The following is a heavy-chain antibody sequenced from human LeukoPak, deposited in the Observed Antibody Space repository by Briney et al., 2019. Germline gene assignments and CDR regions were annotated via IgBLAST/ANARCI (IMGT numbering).Heavy chain of an antibody. CDR3: ARDRPERDHDYFDY. CDR1: GGSISSSGYY. Sequence: PSETLSLTCTVSGGSISSSGYYWSWIRQHPGKGLEWIGYICYSGSAYYNPSLKSRVTLSVDTSKSQFSLKLSSVTAADTAVYYCARDRPERDHDYFDYWGQGTLVTVSS. J-gene: IGHJ4*02. V-gene: IGHV4-31*03. CDR2: ICYSGSA. D-gene: IGHD1-14*01.